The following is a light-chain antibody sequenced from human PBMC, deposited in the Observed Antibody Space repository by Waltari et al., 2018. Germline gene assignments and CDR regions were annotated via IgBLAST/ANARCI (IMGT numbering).Light chain of an antibody. CDR3: YSRDSSLYRV. CDR2: EDN. J-gene: IGLJ3*02. V-gene: IGLV3-10*01. Sequence: SYEVTQPPSVSVSPGQPARITCPGNPYPTTFVWWYQQKSGQAPVLVIYEDNKRPSEIPERFSGSNTGTMATLTISGAQVEDEADYYCYSRDSSLYRVFGGGTKLTVL. CDR1: PYPTTF.